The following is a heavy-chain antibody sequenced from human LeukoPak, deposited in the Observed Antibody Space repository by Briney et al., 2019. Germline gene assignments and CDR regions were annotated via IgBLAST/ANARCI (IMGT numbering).Heavy chain of an antibody. CDR2: INHSGST. CDR3: ARGRRLDSSGWTYYYYGMDV. Sequence: SETLSLTCAVYGGSFSGYYWSWIRQPPGKGLEWIGEINHSGSTNYNPSLKSRVTISVDTSKNQFSLKLSSVTAADTAVYYCARGRRLDSSGWTYYYYGMDVWGQGTTVTVSS. V-gene: IGHV4-34*01. D-gene: IGHD6-19*01. J-gene: IGHJ6*02. CDR1: GGSFSGYY.